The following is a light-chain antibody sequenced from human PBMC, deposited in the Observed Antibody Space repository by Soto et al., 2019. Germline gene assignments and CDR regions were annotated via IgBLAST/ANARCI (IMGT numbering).Light chain of an antibody. CDR3: QQLNTYPRT. J-gene: IGKJ1*01. CDR1: QGISSY. CDR2: DAS. Sequence: DIRLTQSPSFLSASVGDRVTITCRASQGISSYLAWYQQEPGKAPKLLIYDASTLQSGVPSRFSGSGSGTEFTLTISSLQPEDFATYYCQQLNTYPRTFGQGTGVEVK. V-gene: IGKV1-9*01.